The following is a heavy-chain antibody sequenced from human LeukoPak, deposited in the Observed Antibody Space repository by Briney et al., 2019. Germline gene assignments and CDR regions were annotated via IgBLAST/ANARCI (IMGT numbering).Heavy chain of an antibody. J-gene: IGHJ4*02. Sequence: PGGSLRLSCAASGFTFSHYGMHWVRQAPGKGLEWVAVIWSDGSNQYYADSVKGRFTISRDNFKNTVSLQMNSLRAEDTAVYYCAEDAQRGFDYSNSLEHWGQGSLVTVSS. CDR2: IWSDGSNQ. D-gene: IGHD4-11*01. CDR3: AEDAQRGFDYSNSLEH. CDR1: GFTFSHYG. V-gene: IGHV3-33*06.